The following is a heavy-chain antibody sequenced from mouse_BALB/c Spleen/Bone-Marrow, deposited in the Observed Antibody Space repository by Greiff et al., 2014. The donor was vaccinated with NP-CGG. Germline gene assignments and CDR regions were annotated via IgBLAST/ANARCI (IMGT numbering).Heavy chain of an antibody. CDR2: ISTYSGNT. CDR1: GYTFTDYA. V-gene: IGHV1-67*01. Sequence: VQLQQSGPELVRPGVSVKISCKGSGYTFTDYAIHWVKQSPAKSLEWIGVISTYSGNTKYNQKFKDKATMTVDKSSSTAYMELARLTSEDSAIYYCARRTTGYAMDYWGQGTLVTVSS. CDR3: ARRTTGYAMDY. J-gene: IGHJ4*01.